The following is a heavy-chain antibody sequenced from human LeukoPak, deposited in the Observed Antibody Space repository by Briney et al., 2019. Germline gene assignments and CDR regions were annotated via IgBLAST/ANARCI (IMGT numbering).Heavy chain of an antibody. Sequence: GGSLRLSCAGSGFSFSSYALSWVRQAPGKALEWVSTVGGGGENTYYADSVKGRFIISRDTSRNTLSLRMNSLRAEDTAVYYCPKTDKPDGHPYGFYYYGWDVWGQGTTVTVSS. D-gene: IGHD3-10*01. CDR3: PKTDKPDGHPYGFYYYGWDV. J-gene: IGHJ6*02. CDR2: VGGGGENT. V-gene: IGHV3-23*01. CDR1: GFSFSSYA.